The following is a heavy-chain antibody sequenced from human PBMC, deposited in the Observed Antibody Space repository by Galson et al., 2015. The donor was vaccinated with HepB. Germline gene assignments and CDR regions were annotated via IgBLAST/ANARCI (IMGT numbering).Heavy chain of an antibody. CDR2: ITPMFGTA. CDR3: ARGYDSANYYYLY. J-gene: IGHJ4*02. D-gene: IGHD3-10*01. V-gene: IGHV1-69*13. CDR1: GGTFSSCA. Sequence: SVKVSCKASGGTFSSCAISWVRQDPGQGLEWIGGITPMFGTANYAQKFQGRVTITADESTSTAYMELSGLRSEDTAVYYCARGYDSANYYYLYWGQGTLVTVSS.